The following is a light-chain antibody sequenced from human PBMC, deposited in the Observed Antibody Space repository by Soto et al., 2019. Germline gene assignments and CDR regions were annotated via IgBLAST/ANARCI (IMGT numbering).Light chain of an antibody. CDR3: QQRTNWPTST. Sequence: EIVLTQSPATLSLSPGERATLSCRASQNVRSYLAWYQQKPGQAPRLPIHDASSRATGIPDRFSGSGSGTDFTLTISSLEPEDSAVYYCQQRTNWPTSTFGQGTRLEIK. J-gene: IGKJ5*01. CDR1: QNVRSY. CDR2: DAS. V-gene: IGKV3-11*01.